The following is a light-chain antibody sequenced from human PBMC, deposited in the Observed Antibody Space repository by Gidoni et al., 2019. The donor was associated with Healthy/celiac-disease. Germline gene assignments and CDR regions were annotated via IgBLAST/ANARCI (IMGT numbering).Light chain of an antibody. J-gene: IGKJ3*01. CDR2: DAS. Sequence: DIQMTQSPSTLSASVGDRVTITCRASQSISSWLAWYQQKPGKAPKLLIYDASSLESGVPSRLSGSGSGTEFTLTISSLQPDDFATYYCQHFTFGPGTKVDIK. V-gene: IGKV1-5*01. CDR3: QHFT. CDR1: QSISSW.